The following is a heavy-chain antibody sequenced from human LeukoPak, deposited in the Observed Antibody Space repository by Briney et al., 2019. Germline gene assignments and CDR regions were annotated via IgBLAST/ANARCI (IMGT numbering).Heavy chain of an antibody. CDR3: ARDLGSSGYYEYYFDY. CDR1: GFTFSSYG. Sequence: PPGGSLRLSCAASGFTFSSYGIQWVRQAPGKGLEWVAVISYDGSNKYYADSVKGRFTISRDNSKNTLYLQMNSLRAEDTAVYYCARDLGSSGYYEYYFDYWGQGTLVTVSS. V-gene: IGHV3-30*03. CDR2: ISYDGSNK. J-gene: IGHJ4*02. D-gene: IGHD3-22*01.